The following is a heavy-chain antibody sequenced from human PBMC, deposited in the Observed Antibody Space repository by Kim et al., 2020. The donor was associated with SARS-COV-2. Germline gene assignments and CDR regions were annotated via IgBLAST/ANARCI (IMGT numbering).Heavy chain of an antibody. CDR1: GGTFSSYA. Sequence: SVKVSCKASGGTFSSYAISWVRQAPGQGLEWMGGIIPIFGTANYAQKFQGRVTITADESTSTAYMELSSLRSEDTAVYYCASCIAAAGLCFYYGMDVWGQGTTVTVSS. V-gene: IGHV1-69*13. CDR2: IIPIFGTA. D-gene: IGHD6-13*01. J-gene: IGHJ6*02. CDR3: ASCIAAAGLCFYYGMDV.